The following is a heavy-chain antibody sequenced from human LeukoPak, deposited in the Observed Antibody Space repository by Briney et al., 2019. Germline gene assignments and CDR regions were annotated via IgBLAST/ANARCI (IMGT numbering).Heavy chain of an antibody. D-gene: IGHD3-22*01. CDR2: INHSGST. Sequence: PSETLSLTCAVYGGSFSGYYWSWIRQPPGKGLEWIGEINHSGSTNYNPSLKSRVTISVDTSKNQFSLKLSSVTAADTAVYYCARDDRRNYFDYWGQGTLVTVSS. V-gene: IGHV4-34*01. CDR3: ARDDRRNYFDY. CDR1: GGSFSGYY. J-gene: IGHJ4*02.